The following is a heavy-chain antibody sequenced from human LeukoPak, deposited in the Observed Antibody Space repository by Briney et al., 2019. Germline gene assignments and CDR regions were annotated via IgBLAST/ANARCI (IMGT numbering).Heavy chain of an antibody. D-gene: IGHD5-18*01. Sequence: PGRSLRLSCAASGFTFDDYAMHWVRQAPGKGLEWVSGISWNSGSIGYADSVKGRFTISRDNAKNSLYLQMNSLRAEDTALYYCAKDMRENSYGFDPFDYWGQGTLVTVSS. CDR1: GFTFDDYA. J-gene: IGHJ4*02. V-gene: IGHV3-9*01. CDR2: ISWNSGSI. CDR3: AKDMRENSYGFDPFDY.